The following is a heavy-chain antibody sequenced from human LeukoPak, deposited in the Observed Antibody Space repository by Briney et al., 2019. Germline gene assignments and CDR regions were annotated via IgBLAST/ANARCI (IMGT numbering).Heavy chain of an antibody. Sequence: GGSLRLSCAASGFTFSSYAMHWVRQAPGKGLEWVAVISYDGSNKYYADSVKGRFTISRDNSKNTLYLQMNSLRAEDTAVYYCARVSGSYPIGYYFDYRGQGTLVTVSS. D-gene: IGHD3-10*01. J-gene: IGHJ4*02. V-gene: IGHV3-30-3*01. CDR3: ARVSGSYPIGYYFDY. CDR2: ISYDGSNK. CDR1: GFTFSSYA.